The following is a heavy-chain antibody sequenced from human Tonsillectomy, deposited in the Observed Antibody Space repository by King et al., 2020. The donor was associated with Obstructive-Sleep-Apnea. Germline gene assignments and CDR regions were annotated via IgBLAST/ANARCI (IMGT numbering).Heavy chain of an antibody. D-gene: IGHD6-13*01. J-gene: IGHJ5*02. CDR2: ISGYNGNT. CDR3: AIFYSNRWWFDP. V-gene: IGHV1-18*04. Sequence: QLVQSGPEVKKPGASVKVSCKASGDTFTSYGISWVRQAPGQGLEWMGWISGYNGNTNYARKLQGRVTMTTDTSTSTAYMELRTLRSDDTAVYYCAIFYSNRWWFDPWGQGTLVTVSS. CDR1: GDTFTSYG.